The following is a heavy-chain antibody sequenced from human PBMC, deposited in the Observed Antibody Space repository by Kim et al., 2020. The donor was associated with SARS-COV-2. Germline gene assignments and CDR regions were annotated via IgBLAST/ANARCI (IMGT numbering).Heavy chain of an antibody. J-gene: IGHJ4*02. Sequence: KYYGTSLKARLTISKEPSKNQVVLTMTNMDPVDTATYYCARMPASIVAADYWGQGTLVTVSS. D-gene: IGHD6-13*01. CDR3: ARMPASIVAADY. CDR2: K. V-gene: IGHV2-70*01.